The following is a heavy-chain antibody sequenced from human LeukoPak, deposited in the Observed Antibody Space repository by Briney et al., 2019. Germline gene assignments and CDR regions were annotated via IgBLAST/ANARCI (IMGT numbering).Heavy chain of an antibody. CDR2: IKEDWNEN. CDR3: AKEGRSLQTY. Sequence: GGSVRLLCAACGFMFRINWMSCVRVAPGRGLVGGGNIKEDWNENHYVDSVKGRFTITRDNAKNSLYLQMNSLRVEDTAVYYCAKEGRSLQTYWGQGTLVTVSS. CDR1: GFMFRINW. V-gene: IGHV3-7*03. J-gene: IGHJ4*02. D-gene: IGHD5-24*01.